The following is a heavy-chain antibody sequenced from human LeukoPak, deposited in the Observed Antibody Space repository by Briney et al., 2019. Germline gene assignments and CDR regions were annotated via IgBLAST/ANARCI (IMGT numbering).Heavy chain of an antibody. V-gene: IGHV3-30*02. CDR2: IRYDGSNK. CDR3: VRDFSLTRLERPFDS. J-gene: IGHJ4*02. CDR1: GFTFSSYG. Sequence: GGSLRLSCAESGFTFSSYGMHWVRQAPGKGLEWVAFIRYDGSNKYYADSVKGRFTISRDNSKNTLYLQMNSLRAEDTAVYYCVRDFSLTRLERPFDSWGQGTLVTVSS. D-gene: IGHD1-1*01.